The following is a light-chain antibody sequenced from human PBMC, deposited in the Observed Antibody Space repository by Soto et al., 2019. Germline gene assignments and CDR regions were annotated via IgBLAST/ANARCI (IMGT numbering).Light chain of an antibody. Sequence: EIVLTQSPGTLSLSAGERATLSCRASQSVSSSYLAWYQQKPGQATRLLIYGASSRATGIPYRFSGSGSGTDFTLTISRLEPEDFAVYYCQQYGSSPNTFGQGTKLEIK. CDR1: QSVSSSY. V-gene: IGKV3-20*01. CDR2: GAS. J-gene: IGKJ2*01. CDR3: QQYGSSPNT.